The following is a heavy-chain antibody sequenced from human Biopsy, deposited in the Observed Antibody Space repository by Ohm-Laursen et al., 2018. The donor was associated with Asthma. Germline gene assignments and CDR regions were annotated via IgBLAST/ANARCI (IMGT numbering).Heavy chain of an antibody. D-gene: IGHD2-8*02. Sequence: GASVKASCNASGYTFTHYAIHWLRQAPGQRPEWIGWFNAGNGKLEYSGKFQGRVTITSDTSATTAYMELSSPTSGDTAVYFCARDGNWCRLRNGSPPGYWFDPWGQGTLVTVSS. CDR1: GYTFTHYA. J-gene: IGHJ5*02. CDR2: FNAGNGKL. V-gene: IGHV1-3*01. CDR3: ARDGNWCRLRNGSPPGYWFDP.